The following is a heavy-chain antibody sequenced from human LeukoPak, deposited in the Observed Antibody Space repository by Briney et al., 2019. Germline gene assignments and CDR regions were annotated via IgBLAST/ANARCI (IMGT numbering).Heavy chain of an antibody. D-gene: IGHD2-15*01. V-gene: IGHV3-23*01. CDR2: ISGSGGST. J-gene: IGHJ4*02. Sequence: GGSLRLSCAASGFTFSGYAMSWLRQAPGKGLEWVSAISGSGGSTYYADSVKGRFTISRDNSKNTLYLQMNSLRAEDTAVYYCAKQIVVVVAAIDYWGQGTLVTVSS. CDR3: AKQIVVVVAAIDY. CDR1: GFTFSGYA.